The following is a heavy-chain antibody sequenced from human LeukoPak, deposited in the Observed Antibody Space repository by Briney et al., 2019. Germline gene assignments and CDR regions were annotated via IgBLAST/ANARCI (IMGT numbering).Heavy chain of an antibody. CDR2: ISYDGSNK. V-gene: IGHV3-30-3*01. J-gene: IGHJ4*02. D-gene: IGHD6-13*01. Sequence: GGSLRLSCAASGFTFSSYAMHWVRLAPGKGLEWVAVISYDGSNKYYADSVKGRFTISRDNSKNTLYLQMNSLRAEDTAVYYCASDYPDSSTMVGGYWGQGTLVTVSS. CDR3: ASDYPDSSTMVGGY. CDR1: GFTFSSYA.